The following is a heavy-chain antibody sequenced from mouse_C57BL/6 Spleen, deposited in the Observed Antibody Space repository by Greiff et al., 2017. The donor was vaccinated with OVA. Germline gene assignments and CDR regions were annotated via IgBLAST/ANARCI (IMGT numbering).Heavy chain of an antibody. Sequence: QVQLQQPGAELVQPGASVKVSCKASGYTFTSYWMHWVKQRPGQGLAWIGRIHPSDSDNNYNQKFKGKATLTVDKSSSTAYMQLSSLTSEDSAVXYCAREDGYYAWFAYWGQGTLVTVSA. CDR1: GYTFTSYW. CDR3: AREDGYYAWFAY. CDR2: IHPSDSDN. V-gene: IGHV1-74*01. D-gene: IGHD2-3*01. J-gene: IGHJ3*01.